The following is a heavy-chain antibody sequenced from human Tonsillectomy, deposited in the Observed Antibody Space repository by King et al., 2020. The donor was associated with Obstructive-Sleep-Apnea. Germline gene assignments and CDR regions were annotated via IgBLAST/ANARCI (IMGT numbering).Heavy chain of an antibody. J-gene: IGHJ4*02. CDR1: VDSMSPYY. V-gene: IGHV4-59*01. Sequence: VQLQESGPGLVKPSETLSLTCTVSVDSMSPYYWSWIRQPPGKGLEWIGYMYYSGGSTNYNPSLKSRVTMPVDTPKNHFSLTLRSLTAADTAIYYCARSPSVTPRLDWGQGTLVIVSS. CDR2: MYYSGGST. D-gene: IGHD4-17*01. CDR3: ARSPSVTPRLD.